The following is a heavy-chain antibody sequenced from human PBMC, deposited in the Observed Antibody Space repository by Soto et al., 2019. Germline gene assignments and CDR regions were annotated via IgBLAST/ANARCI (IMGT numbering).Heavy chain of an antibody. CDR2: TNPSDGST. V-gene: IGHV1-46*01. Sequence: GASVKVSCKASGYSLTSYYMHWVRRAPGQGLEWMGITNPSDGSTNYARKFQGRVTITSDTSTSTVYMEMASLRSEDTAMYYCARSYVTSRPIDFWGQGALVTV. D-gene: IGHD3-10*02. CDR1: GYSLTSYY. CDR3: ARSYVTSRPIDF. J-gene: IGHJ4*02.